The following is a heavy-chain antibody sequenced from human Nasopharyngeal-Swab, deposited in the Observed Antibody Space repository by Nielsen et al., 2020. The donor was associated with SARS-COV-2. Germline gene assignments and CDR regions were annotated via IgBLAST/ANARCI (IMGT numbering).Heavy chain of an antibody. D-gene: IGHD3-3*01. CDR3: ARDLGFNTIFGVVIRKPYYMDV. V-gene: IGHV3-21*01. Sequence: VRQAPGKGLEWVSSITSSSSYIYYADSVKGRFTISRDNAKNSLYLQMNSLRAEDTAVYYCARDLGFNTIFGVVIRKPYYMDVWGEGTTVTVSS. J-gene: IGHJ6*03. CDR2: ITSSSSYI.